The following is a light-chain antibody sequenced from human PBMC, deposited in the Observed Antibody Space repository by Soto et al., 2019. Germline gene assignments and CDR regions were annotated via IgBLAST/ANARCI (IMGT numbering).Light chain of an antibody. V-gene: IGLV2-23*01. CDR2: EGS. J-gene: IGLJ2*01. Sequence: QSALTKPASVSGSTGQSITISCTGTSSDVGSYNLVSWYQQHPGKAPKLMIYEGSKRPSGVSNRFSGSKSGNTASLTISGLQAEDEADYYCCSYAGSSTFVFGVGTKLTVL. CDR3: CSYAGSSTFV. CDR1: SSDVGSYNL.